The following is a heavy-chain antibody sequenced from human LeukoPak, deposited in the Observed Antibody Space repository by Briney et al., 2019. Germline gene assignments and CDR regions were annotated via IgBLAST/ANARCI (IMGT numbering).Heavy chain of an antibody. CDR2: IKQDGSEK. D-gene: IGHD2-15*01. J-gene: IGHJ6*03. Sequence: PGGSLRLSCAASGFTFSSYWMSWVRQAPGKGLEWVANIKQDGSEKYYVDSVKGRFTISRDNAKNSLYLQMNSLRAEDTAVYYCARDLYCSGGSCYSKERDYYYYMDVWGKGTTVTVSS. CDR3: ARDLYCSGGSCYSKERDYYYYMDV. CDR1: GFTFSSYW. V-gene: IGHV3-7*01.